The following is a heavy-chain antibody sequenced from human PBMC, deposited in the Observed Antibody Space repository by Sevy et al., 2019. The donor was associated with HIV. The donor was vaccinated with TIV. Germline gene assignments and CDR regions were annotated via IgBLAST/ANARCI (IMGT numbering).Heavy chain of an antibody. J-gene: IGHJ4*02. Sequence: GGSLRLSCTASGFTFGDYAMSWFRQAPGKGLEWVGFIRSKAYGGTTEYAASVKGRFTISRDDSKSIAYLQMNSLKTEDTAVYHCTRSLGITIFGVVTLPDYWGQGTLVTVSS. D-gene: IGHD3-3*01. CDR3: TRSLGITIFGVVTLPDY. CDR2: IRSKAYGGTT. CDR1: GFTFGDYA. V-gene: IGHV3-49*03.